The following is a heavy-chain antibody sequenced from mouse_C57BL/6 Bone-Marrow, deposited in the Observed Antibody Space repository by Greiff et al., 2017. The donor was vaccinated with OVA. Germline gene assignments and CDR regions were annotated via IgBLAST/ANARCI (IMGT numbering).Heavy chain of an antibody. J-gene: IGHJ1*03. D-gene: IGHD1-1*01. Sequence: VQLQQSGAELVRPGASVTLSCKASGYTFTDYEMHWVKQTPVHGLEWIGAIDPETGGTAYNQKFKGKAILTADKSSSTAYMEHRSLTSEDSAVYYCTRRYGSSYWYLDVWGTGTTVTVSS. CDR2: IDPETGGT. CDR1: GYTFTDYE. V-gene: IGHV1-15*01. CDR3: TRRYGSSYWYLDV.